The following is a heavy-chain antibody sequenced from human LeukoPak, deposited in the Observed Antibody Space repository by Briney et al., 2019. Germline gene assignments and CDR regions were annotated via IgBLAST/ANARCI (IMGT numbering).Heavy chain of an antibody. CDR1: GGTFSSYA. J-gene: IGHJ4*02. V-gene: IGHV1-69*05. CDR2: IIPIFGTA. D-gene: IGHD2-21*02. CDR3: ARVLAYCGGDCAYFDY. Sequence: SVKVSCKASGGTFSSYAISWVRQAPGQGLEWMGRIIPIFGTANYAQKFQGRVTITTDKSTSTAYMELSSLRSEDTAVYYCARVLAYCGGDCAYFDYWGQGTLVTVSS.